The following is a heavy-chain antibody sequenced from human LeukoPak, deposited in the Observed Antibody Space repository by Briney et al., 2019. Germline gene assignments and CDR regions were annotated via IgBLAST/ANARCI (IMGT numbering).Heavy chain of an antibody. Sequence: GGSLRLSCAASGFTFSSYAMHWVRQAPGKGLEWVAVISYDGSNKYYADSVKGRFTISRDNSKNTLYLQMNSLRAEDTAVYYCAKVDQWLPLYWGQGTLVTVSS. CDR3: AKVDQWLPLY. CDR1: GFTFSSYA. D-gene: IGHD5-12*01. CDR2: ISYDGSNK. V-gene: IGHV3-30*04. J-gene: IGHJ4*02.